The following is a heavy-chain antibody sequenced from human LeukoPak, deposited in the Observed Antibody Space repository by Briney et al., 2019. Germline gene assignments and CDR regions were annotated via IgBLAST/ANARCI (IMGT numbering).Heavy chain of an antibody. CDR2: IWYAGTNE. D-gene: IGHD3-10*01. Sequence: PGRSLTLSCAASGFTFSTYGMHWVRQAPGKGLEWVAVIWYAGTNEYYADSVKGRFTISRDNSKNTLYLQMNSLRAEDSALYFCARDYGSGRGVVISYYHYGMDVWGQGTTVTVSS. CDR1: GFTFSTYG. V-gene: IGHV3-33*01. CDR3: ARDYGSGRGVVISYYHYGMDV. J-gene: IGHJ6*02.